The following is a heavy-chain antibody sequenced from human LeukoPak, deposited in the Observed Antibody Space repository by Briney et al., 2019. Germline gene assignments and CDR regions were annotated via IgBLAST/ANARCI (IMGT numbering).Heavy chain of an antibody. J-gene: IGHJ4*02. Sequence: GGSLRLSCAASGFTFSSYGMHWVRQAPGKGLEWVAVISYDGSNKYYADSVKGRFAISRDNSKNTLYLQMNSLRAEDTAVYYCAKGPTPNGRYFDYWGQGTLVTVSS. V-gene: IGHV3-30*18. CDR3: AKGPTPNGRYFDY. CDR2: ISYDGSNK. CDR1: GFTFSSYG.